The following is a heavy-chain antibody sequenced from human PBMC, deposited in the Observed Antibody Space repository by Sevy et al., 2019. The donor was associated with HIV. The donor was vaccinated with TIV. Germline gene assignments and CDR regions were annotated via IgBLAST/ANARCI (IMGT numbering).Heavy chain of an antibody. CDR2: IYYSGST. V-gene: IGHV4-59*01. J-gene: IGHJ6*02. CDR1: GGSISSYY. CDR3: AREGTATKPPYYYYGMDV. D-gene: IGHD6-25*01. Sequence: SETLSLTCTVSGGSISSYYWSWIRQPPGKGLEWIGYIYYSGSTNYNPSLKSRVTISVDTSKNQFSLELSSVTAADTAVYYCAREGTATKPPYYYYGMDVWGQGTTVTVSS.